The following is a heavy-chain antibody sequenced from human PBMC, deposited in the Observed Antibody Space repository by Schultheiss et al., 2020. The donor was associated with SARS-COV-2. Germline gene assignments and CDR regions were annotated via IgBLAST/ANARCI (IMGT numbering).Heavy chain of an antibody. Sequence: GGSLRLSCAASGSSISGYAMSWVRQAPGKGLEWVSYISSSSSTIYYADSVKGRFTISRDNAKNSLYLQMNSLRAEDTAVYYCARDHCGGDCYRYYYYIDVWGKGTTVTV. V-gene: IGHV3-48*04. CDR2: ISSSSSTI. J-gene: IGHJ6*03. CDR3: ARDHCGGDCYRYYYYIDV. D-gene: IGHD2-21*01. CDR1: GSSISGYA.